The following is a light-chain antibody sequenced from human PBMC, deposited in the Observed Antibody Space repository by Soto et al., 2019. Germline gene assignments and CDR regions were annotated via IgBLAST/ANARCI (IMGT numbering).Light chain of an antibody. CDR2: EVN. V-gene: IGLV2-8*01. CDR3: SSYAGSSNG. J-gene: IGLJ1*01. CDR1: SGDVGGYNY. Sequence: QSALTQPASAFGSPGQSVAISCTGTSGDVGGYNYVSWYQQPPCKAPNTMIYEVNHWPSGVPDRFSGSKSCNSASLTVSGLPADDEADYCCSSYAGSSNGFGPGTKVTVL.